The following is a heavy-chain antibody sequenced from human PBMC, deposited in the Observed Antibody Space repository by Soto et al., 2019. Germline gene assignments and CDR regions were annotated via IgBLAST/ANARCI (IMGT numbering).Heavy chain of an antibody. CDR1: GYKCTTYW. Sequence: PGECLKSSGKGSGYKCTTYWIGWVRQMPGKGREWMAIIYPDDSDSRYSPSFQGQVTISADKSISTAYLQWSSLKASDTAIYYCVATYGDYLDYWGQGTLVTVSS. CDR3: VATYGDYLDY. V-gene: IGHV5-51*01. CDR2: IYPDDSDS. J-gene: IGHJ4*02. D-gene: IGHD4-17*01.